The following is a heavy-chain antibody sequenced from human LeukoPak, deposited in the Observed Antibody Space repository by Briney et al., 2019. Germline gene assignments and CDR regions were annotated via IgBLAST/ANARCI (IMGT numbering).Heavy chain of an antibody. Sequence: PGGSLRLSCAASGFTFSRYWMHWVRQAPGKGLVWVSRIKTDGTYTSYADSVKGRFIISRDNAKSTLYLQMNALRGEDTAVYYCASEEGGLDVWGQGTTVTVSS. V-gene: IGHV3-74*01. CDR1: GFTFSRYW. CDR3: ASEEGGLDV. J-gene: IGHJ6*02. CDR2: IKTDGTYT.